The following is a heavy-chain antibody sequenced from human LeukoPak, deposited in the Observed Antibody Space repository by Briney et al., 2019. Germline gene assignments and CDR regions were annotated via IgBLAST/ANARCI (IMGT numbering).Heavy chain of an antibody. CDR3: STPSGAPTTLSPSFGA. J-gene: IGHJ5*02. CDR1: GFTFDTAW. V-gene: IGHV3-15*01. Sequence: GGSLRLSCAASGFTFDTAWMTWVRQAPGKGLEWVGRIKSETDGGTTDYAAPVKGRFSISRDDSRNTLYLQMNSLKTEDTAVYYCSTPSGAPTTLSPSFGAWGQGALVTVSS. CDR2: IKSETDGGTT. D-gene: IGHD5-12*01.